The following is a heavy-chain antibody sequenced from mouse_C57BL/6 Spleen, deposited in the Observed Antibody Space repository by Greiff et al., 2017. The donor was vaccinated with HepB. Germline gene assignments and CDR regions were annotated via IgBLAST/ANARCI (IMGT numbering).Heavy chain of an antibody. Sequence: VQLQESGAELARPGASVKMSCKASGYTFTSYTMHWVKQRPGQGLEWIGYINPSSGYTKYNQKFKDKATLTADKSSRPAYMQLSSLTSEDSAVYYGARERSLYYFDYWGQGTTLTVSS. J-gene: IGHJ2*01. CDR1: GYTFTSYT. CDR3: ARERSLYYFDY. V-gene: IGHV1-4*01. CDR2: INPSSGYT.